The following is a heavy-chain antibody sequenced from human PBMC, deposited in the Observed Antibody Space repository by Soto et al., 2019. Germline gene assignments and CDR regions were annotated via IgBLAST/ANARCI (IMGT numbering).Heavy chain of an antibody. Sequence: GGSLRRSWTASGFTFSNYGMHGVRQAPGKGLKWVAVISYDGSNKYYADSVKGRFTISRDNSKNTLYLQMNSLRAEDTAVYYCARGRDYLGGDFDYWGQGTLVTVSS. D-gene: IGHD3-16*01. V-gene: IGHV3-30-3*01. CDR2: ISYDGSNK. J-gene: IGHJ4*02. CDR1: GFTFSNYG. CDR3: ARGRDYLGGDFDY.